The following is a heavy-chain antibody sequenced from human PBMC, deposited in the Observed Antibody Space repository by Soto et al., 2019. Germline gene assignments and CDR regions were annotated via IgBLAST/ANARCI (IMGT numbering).Heavy chain of an antibody. CDR3: ARGWRSNSIDV. V-gene: IGHV3-48*02. CDR2: IGSGGSPI. D-gene: IGHD2-8*02. J-gene: IGHJ4*02. CDR1: GFTLSVYS. Sequence: EVQLVESGGDLVKPGGSLRLSCAASGFTLSVYSMDWVRQVPGKGLEWVSFIGSGGSPIYYADSVKGRFSIARDNAQNSVYLQMDSLRDEDTAVYYCARGWRSNSIDVWGQGTPVSVSS.